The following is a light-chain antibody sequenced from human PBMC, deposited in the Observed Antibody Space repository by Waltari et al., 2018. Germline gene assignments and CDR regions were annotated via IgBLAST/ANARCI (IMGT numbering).Light chain of an antibody. Sequence: EIVLTQSPGTLSLSPGERATLSCRASQRFGSSYLAWYQQQPGQAPRLLIYGASTRATGIPDRFSGSGSGADFTLTISSLEPEEFAVYYCQQYGSSPRTFGGGTKVEIK. J-gene: IGKJ4*01. CDR2: GAS. CDR3: QQYGSSPRT. V-gene: IGKV3-20*01. CDR1: QRFGSSY.